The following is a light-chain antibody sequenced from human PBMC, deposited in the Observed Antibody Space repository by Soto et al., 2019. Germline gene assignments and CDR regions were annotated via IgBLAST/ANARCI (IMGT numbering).Light chain of an antibody. Sequence: QSVLTQPPSVSGAPGQRVTISCTGSSSNIGAGYDVHWYHQLPGTAPKLLIYGNSNRPSGVPDRFSGSKSGTSASLAITGLQAEDEADYDISLSVVFGGGTKVTVL. CDR3: SLSVV. V-gene: IGLV1-40*01. CDR2: GNS. CDR1: SSNIGAGYD. J-gene: IGLJ2*01.